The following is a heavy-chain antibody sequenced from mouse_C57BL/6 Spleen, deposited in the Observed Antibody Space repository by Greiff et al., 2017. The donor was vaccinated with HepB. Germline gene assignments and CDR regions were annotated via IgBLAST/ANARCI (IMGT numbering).Heavy chain of an antibody. CDR2: IHPNSGST. CDR1: GYTFTSYW. V-gene: IGHV1-64*01. J-gene: IGHJ2*01. D-gene: IGHD2-4*01. CDR3: ARFCYDYDSYFDY. Sequence: QVQLQQPGAELVKPGASVKLSCKASGYTFTSYWMHWVKQRPGQGLEWIGMIHPNSGSTNYNEKFKSKATLTVDKSSSTAYMQLSSLTSEDSAVYYCARFCYDYDSYFDYWGQGTTLTVSS.